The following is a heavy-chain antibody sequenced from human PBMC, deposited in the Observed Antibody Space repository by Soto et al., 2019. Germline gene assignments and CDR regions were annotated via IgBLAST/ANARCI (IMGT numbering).Heavy chain of an antibody. J-gene: IGHJ6*02. Sequence: GGSLRLSCAASGFTFSSYSMNWVRQAPGKGLEWVSYISSSSSTIYYADSVKGRFTISRDNAKNSLYLQMNSLRDEDTAVYYCAASCVACGGFNYYGMDVWGQGTTVTVSS. CDR2: ISSSSSTI. D-gene: IGHD5-12*01. CDR3: AASCVACGGFNYYGMDV. V-gene: IGHV3-48*02. CDR1: GFTFSSYS.